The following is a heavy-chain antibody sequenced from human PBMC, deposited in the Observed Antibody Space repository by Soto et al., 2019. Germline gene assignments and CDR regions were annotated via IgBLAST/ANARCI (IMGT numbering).Heavy chain of an antibody. CDR3: ARRSMAVVPEY. J-gene: IGHJ4*02. Sequence: QVQLQESGPGLVKPSETLSLTCAVSGDSISSYYCMWIRQPPGKVLEAIGYLYYGRSANYNPSLKSRVTLSVDTSTNQCSLTLSSRTAADTAVYYWARRSMAVVPEYWGQGTLVTVSS. V-gene: IGHV4-59*01. D-gene: IGHD3-22*01. CDR1: GDSISSYY. CDR2: LYYGRSA.